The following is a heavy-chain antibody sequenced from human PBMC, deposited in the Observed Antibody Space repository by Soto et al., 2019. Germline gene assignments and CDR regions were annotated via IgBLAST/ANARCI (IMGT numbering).Heavy chain of an antibody. D-gene: IGHD3-22*01. CDR1: GGSISSGGYY. CDR2: IYYSGST. CDR3: ARGGGYRNYYYSGMDV. Sequence: SETLSLTCTFSGGSISSGGYYWSWIRQHPGKGLEWIGYIYYSGSTYYNPSLKSRVTISVDTSKNQFSLKLSSVTAAETAVYYCARGGGYRNYYYSGMDVWGQGTTVTVSS. V-gene: IGHV4-31*03. J-gene: IGHJ6*02.